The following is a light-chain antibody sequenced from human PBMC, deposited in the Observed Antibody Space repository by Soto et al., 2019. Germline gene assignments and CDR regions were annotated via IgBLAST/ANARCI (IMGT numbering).Light chain of an antibody. Sequence: EIVLTQSPATLSLSPGERATLSCRASRSVSSYLAWYQQKPGQAPRLLIYDASNRATGIPARFSGSGSGTDFTLTISSLEPEDFAVYYCQQRSNWPPGLTFGGGTKVDIK. CDR3: QQRSNWPPGLT. J-gene: IGKJ4*01. CDR1: RSVSSY. CDR2: DAS. V-gene: IGKV3-11*01.